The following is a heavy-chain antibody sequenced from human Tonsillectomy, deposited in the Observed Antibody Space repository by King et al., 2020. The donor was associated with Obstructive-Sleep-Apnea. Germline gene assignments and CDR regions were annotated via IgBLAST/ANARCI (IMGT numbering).Heavy chain of an antibody. Sequence: VQLVESGGGVVQPGRSLRLSCAASGFTFSNYGIHWVRQAPGKGLEWVAVIWYDGSNKYYADSVRGRFTISRDNSKNTLNLQMNSPRAEDTDGYYCEKVRPTVVTPGAFDIWGQGTMVTVSS. J-gene: IGHJ3*02. CDR1: GFTFSNYG. CDR3: EKVRPTVVTPGAFDI. CDR2: IWYDGSNK. D-gene: IGHD4-23*01. V-gene: IGHV3-33*06.